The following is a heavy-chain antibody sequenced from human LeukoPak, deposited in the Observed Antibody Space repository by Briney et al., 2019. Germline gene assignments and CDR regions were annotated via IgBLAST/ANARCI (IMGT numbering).Heavy chain of an antibody. Sequence: SVKVSCKASGGTFSSYAISWVRQAPGQGLEWMGGIIPIFGTANYAQTFQGRVTITADKSTSTAYMELSSLRSEDTAVYYCATAWSGWYEVYFQHWVQGTLVTVSS. CDR1: GGTFSSYA. CDR2: IIPIFGTA. V-gene: IGHV1-69*06. J-gene: IGHJ1*01. CDR3: ATAWSGWYEVYFQH. D-gene: IGHD6-19*01.